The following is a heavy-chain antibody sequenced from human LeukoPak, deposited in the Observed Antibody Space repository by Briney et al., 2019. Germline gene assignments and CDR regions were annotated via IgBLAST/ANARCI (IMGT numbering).Heavy chain of an antibody. CDR1: GFTFSSYS. J-gene: IGHJ4*02. CDR2: IKHDGSEK. Sequence: GGSLRLSCAASGFTFSSYSMNWVRQAPGKGLEWVANIKHDGSEKYYVDPVRGRFTISRDNTKNSLYLQMSSLRAEDSAVYYCVRGDIVATPDWWGQGTLVTVSS. V-gene: IGHV3-7*01. CDR3: VRGDIVATPDW. D-gene: IGHD5-12*01.